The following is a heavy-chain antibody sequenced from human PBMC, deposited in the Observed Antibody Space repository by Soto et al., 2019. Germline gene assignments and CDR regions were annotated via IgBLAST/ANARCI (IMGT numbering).Heavy chain of an antibody. CDR2: ISYDGTNK. V-gene: IGHV3-30*18. D-gene: IGHD4-17*01. CDR1: GITFSTYG. CDR3: AKDLEAYGDYDYYCYGLDV. J-gene: IGHJ6*01. Sequence: QVQLVASGGGVVPPGTSLRLSCAASGITFSTYGMHWVRQTPGKGLEWVALISYDGTNKYYADSVKGRFTISRDNSKNALYLQMNSLSAEDTAVYYCAKDLEAYGDYDYYCYGLDVWGQGTTVSVSS.